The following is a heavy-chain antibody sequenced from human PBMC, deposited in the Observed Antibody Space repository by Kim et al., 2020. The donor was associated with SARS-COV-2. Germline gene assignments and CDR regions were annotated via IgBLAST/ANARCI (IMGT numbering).Heavy chain of an antibody. CDR2: ISSSSSYT. CDR3: AREGIGGWDYYYGMDV. J-gene: IGHJ6*02. Sequence: GGSLRLSCAASGFTFSDYYMSWIRQAPGKGLEWVSYISSSSSYTNYADSVKGRFTISRDNAKNSLYLQMNSLRAEDTAVYYCAREGIGGWDYYYGMDVWGQGTTVTVSS. V-gene: IGHV3-11*05. D-gene: IGHD6-19*01. CDR1: GFTFSDYY.